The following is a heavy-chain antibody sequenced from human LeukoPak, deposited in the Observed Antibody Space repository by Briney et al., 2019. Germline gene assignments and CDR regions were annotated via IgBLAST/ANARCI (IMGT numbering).Heavy chain of an antibody. CDR1: GFTFSSYW. CDR2: ISSSSTTI. Sequence: GSLRLSCAASGFTFSSYWMSWVRQAPGKGLEWVSYISSSSTTIYYADSVKGRFTISRDNAKNSLYLQMNSLRAEDTAVYYCARGQKYRSGYTVTELGSGYFDYWGQGTLVTVSS. D-gene: IGHD5-18*01. V-gene: IGHV3-48*01. J-gene: IGHJ4*02. CDR3: ARGQKYRSGYTVTELGSGYFDY.